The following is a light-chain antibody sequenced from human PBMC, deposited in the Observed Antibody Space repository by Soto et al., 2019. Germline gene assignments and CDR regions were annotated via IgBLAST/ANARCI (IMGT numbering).Light chain of an antibody. CDR1: SSDVGAYDY. CDR2: GVT. Sequence: QSALTQPRSVSGSPGQSVAISCTGTSSDVGAYDYVSWYQQHPGKAPKLMIYGVTKRPSGVPDRFSGSKSGNTASLTISGLQPEDESDYYCCSYAGSPYVFGTGTKVTVL. CDR3: CSYAGSPYV. V-gene: IGLV2-11*01. J-gene: IGLJ1*01.